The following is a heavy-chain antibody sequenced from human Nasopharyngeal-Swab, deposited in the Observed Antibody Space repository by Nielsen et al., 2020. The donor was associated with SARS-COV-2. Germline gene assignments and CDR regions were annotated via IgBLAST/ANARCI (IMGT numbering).Heavy chain of an antibody. Sequence: SLKISCAASGFTFDDYAMHWVRQAPGKGLEWVACIRWNSGAIVYADSVKGRFTISRDNAKNSLFLQMNSLRTEDTALYYCARDAARSWYNWFDPWGQGTLVTVSS. V-gene: IGHV3-9*01. CDR1: GFTFDDYA. CDR3: ARDAARSWYNWFDP. D-gene: IGHD6-13*01. J-gene: IGHJ5*02. CDR2: IRWNSGAI.